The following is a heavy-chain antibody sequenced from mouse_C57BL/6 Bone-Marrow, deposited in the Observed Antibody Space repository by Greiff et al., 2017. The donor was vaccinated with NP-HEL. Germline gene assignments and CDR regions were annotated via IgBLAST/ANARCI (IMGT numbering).Heavy chain of an antibody. V-gene: IGHV2-9*01. CDR3: AKRSYGNSYAMDY. CDR2: IWGGGST. D-gene: IGHD2-1*01. CDR1: GFSLTSYG. Sequence: VQRVESGPGLVAPSQSLSITCTVSGFSLTSYGVDWVRQPPGKGLEWLGVIWGGGSTNYNSALMSSLSISKDNSKSQVFLIMNRLHTDDTAMYYCAKRSYGNSYAMDYWGQGTSVTVSS. J-gene: IGHJ4*01.